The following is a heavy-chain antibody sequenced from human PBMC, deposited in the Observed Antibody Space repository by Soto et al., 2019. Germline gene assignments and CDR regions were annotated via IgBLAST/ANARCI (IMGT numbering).Heavy chain of an antibody. CDR2: IYNSGST. Sequence: PSETLSLTCSVSGASVSSRIYYWSWIRQPPGKELEWIAYIYNSGSTNYNPSLKSRVTISVDTSKNQFSLKVTSVTAADTAVYYCARDKITGLFDYWGQGTLVTVSS. J-gene: IGHJ4*02. V-gene: IGHV4-61*01. CDR1: GASVSSRIYY. D-gene: IGHD2-8*02. CDR3: ARDKITGLFDY.